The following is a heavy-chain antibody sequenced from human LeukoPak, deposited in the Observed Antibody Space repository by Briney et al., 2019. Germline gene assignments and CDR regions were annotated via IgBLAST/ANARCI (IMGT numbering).Heavy chain of an antibody. D-gene: IGHD1-26*01. J-gene: IGHJ4*02. CDR3: ARHNSGSYYGGFDY. Sequence: SETLSLTCTVSGGSISSYYWSWIRQPPGKGLEWTGYIYYSGSTNYNPSLKSRVTISVDTSKNQFSLKLSSVTAADTAVYYCARHNSGSYYGGFDYWGQGTLVTVSS. V-gene: IGHV4-59*08. CDR2: IYYSGST. CDR1: GGSISSYY.